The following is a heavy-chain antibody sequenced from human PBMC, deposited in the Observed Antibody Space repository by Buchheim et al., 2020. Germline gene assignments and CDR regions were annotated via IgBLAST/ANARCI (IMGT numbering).Heavy chain of an antibody. D-gene: IGHD3-3*01. CDR2: IYYSGST. V-gene: IGHV4-59*01. CDR3: ARTLDFWSGYYGY. J-gene: IGHJ4*02. Sequence: QVQLQESGPGLVKPSETLSLTCTVSGGSISSYYWSWIRQPPGKGLEWIGYIYYSGSTNYNPSLKSRVTISVDPSKNQFSLKLSSVTAADTAVYYCARTLDFWSGYYGYWGQGTL. CDR1: GGSISSYY.